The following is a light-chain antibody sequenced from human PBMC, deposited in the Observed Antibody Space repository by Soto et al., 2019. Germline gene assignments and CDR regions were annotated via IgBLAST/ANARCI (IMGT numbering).Light chain of an antibody. CDR3: CSYSLSDTPVI. Sequence: QSALTQPASVSGSPGQSITISCTGTSSDVGGYNYVSWYQQHPGKAPKLIISDVKNRPSAISNRFSGSKSGNTASLTISGLQADDEADYYCCSYSLSDTPVIFGGGTKLTVL. CDR1: SSDVGGYNY. CDR2: DVK. V-gene: IGLV2-14*01. J-gene: IGLJ2*01.